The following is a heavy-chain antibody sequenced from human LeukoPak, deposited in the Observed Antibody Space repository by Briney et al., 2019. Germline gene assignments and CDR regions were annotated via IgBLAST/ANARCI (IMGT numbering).Heavy chain of an antibody. D-gene: IGHD3-10*01. J-gene: IGHJ4*02. CDR1: GFTVSSNY. CDR2: IYIGGST. CDR3: ARLAPNYYGSGSSYRYFDY. Sequence: PGGSLRLSCATSGFTVSSNYMTWVRQAPGKGLEWVSVIYIGGSTYYAASVKGRFTISRDNSKNTLYLQMNSLRAEDTAVYYCARLAPNYYGSGSSYRYFDYWGQGTLVTVSS. V-gene: IGHV3-53*01.